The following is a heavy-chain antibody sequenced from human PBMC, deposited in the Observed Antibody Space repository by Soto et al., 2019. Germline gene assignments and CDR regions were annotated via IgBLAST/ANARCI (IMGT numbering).Heavy chain of an antibody. V-gene: IGHV3-23*01. CDR3: ARGWNLAL. CDR1: GCTFSAFP. CDR2: ISATTPNT. J-gene: IGHJ4*02. Sequence: VQLLASGGGLVQPGGSLRLSCAASGCTFSAFPMNWVRQAPGKGLDWVSTISATTPNTYYADSVKGRFTISRDKSKSTLYMQMNSLRVEDTAVYYCARGWNLALWGQGTLVT. D-gene: IGHD1-1*01.